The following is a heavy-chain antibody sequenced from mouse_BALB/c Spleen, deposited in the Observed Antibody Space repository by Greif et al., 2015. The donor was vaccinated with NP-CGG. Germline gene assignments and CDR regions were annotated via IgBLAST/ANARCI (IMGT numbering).Heavy chain of an antibody. J-gene: IGHJ3*01. D-gene: IGHD2-2*01. CDR3: DGYPWFAY. CDR2: IDPANGNT. V-gene: IGHV14-3*02. CDR1: GFNIKDTY. Sequence: VQLQQSGAELVKPGASVKLSCTASGFNIKDTYMHWVKQRPEQGLEWIGRIDPANGNTKYDPKFQGKATITADTSSNTAYLQLSSLTSEDTAVYYCDGYPWFAYWGQGTLVTVSA.